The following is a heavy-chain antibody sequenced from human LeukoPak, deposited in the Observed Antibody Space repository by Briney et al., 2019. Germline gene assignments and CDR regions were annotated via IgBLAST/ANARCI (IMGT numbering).Heavy chain of an antibody. Sequence: GGSLRLSCAASGFTFYNYAMSWVRRAPGRGLEWVSAISGSGYSGYYADSVKGRFTISRDNSKNTLYLRMNSLRAEDTAVYYCAKGPLTEVAGTTWDYWGQGTLVTVSS. D-gene: IGHD6-19*01. J-gene: IGHJ4*02. CDR3: AKGPLTEVAGTTWDY. V-gene: IGHV3-23*01. CDR1: GFTFYNYA. CDR2: ISGSGYSG.